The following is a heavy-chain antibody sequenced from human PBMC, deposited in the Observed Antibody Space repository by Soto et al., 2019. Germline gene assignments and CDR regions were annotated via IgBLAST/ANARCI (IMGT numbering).Heavy chain of an antibody. Sequence: GGSLILTCVASGFSFSTHAMTWVRQAPGKGLGWVSVISAGSGNTYHAESVKGRFTVPRDNSKNTRWLQMDSLRVEDTGLYYCARQKLKSSTWYGSLDSWGQGTLVNVAS. D-gene: IGHD6-13*01. V-gene: IGHV3-23*01. J-gene: IGHJ4*02. CDR2: ISAGSGNT. CDR1: GFSFSTHA. CDR3: ARQKLKSSTWYGSLDS.